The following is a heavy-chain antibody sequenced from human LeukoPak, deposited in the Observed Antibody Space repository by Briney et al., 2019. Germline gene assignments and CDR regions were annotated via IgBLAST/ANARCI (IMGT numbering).Heavy chain of an antibody. Sequence: GGSLRLSCAASGFTVSSNYMSWVRQAPGKGLEWVSVIYSGGSTYYADSVKGRFTISRDNSKNTLYLQMNSLRAEDTAVYYCARELISGYSYALYYFDYWGQGTLVTVSS. CDR3: ARELISGYSYALYYFDY. V-gene: IGHV3-66*01. CDR2: IYSGGST. D-gene: IGHD5-18*01. CDR1: GFTVSSNY. J-gene: IGHJ4*02.